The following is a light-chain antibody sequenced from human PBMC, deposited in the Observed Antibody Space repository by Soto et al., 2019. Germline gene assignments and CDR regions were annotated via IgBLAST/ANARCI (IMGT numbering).Light chain of an antibody. Sequence: QSVLTQPASVSGSPGQTITISCTGTSSDVGSYNFVSWYQQHPGKAPKLLIYEVTKRPSGVSNRFSGSKSGNTASLTISGLQAEDEADYSCCSYARSSRVFGGGTQLTVL. J-gene: IGLJ3*02. CDR2: EVT. V-gene: IGLV2-23*02. CDR1: SSDVGSYNF. CDR3: CSYARSSRV.